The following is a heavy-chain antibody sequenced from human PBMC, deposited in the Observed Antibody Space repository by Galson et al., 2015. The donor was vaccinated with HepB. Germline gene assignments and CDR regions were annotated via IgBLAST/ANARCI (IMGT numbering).Heavy chain of an antibody. J-gene: IGHJ6*02. V-gene: IGHV3-7*05. CDR3: ARAGTTWGLFSYYGLDV. CDR1: GFTFSNFW. CDR2: IKTDGSEK. Sequence: SLRLSCAASGFTFSNFWMSWVRQAPGKGLEWVANIKTDGSEKYYVDSVEGRFTISRDNAKNSLYLQMNSLRAEDTAVYYCARAGTTWGLFSYYGLDVWGQGTTHTVSS. D-gene: IGHD1-14*01.